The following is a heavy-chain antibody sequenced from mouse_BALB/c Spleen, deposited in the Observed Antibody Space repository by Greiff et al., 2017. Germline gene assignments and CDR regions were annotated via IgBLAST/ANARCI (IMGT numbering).Heavy chain of an antibody. J-gene: IGHJ4*01. D-gene: IGHD3-3*01. CDR2: ISDGGSYT. Sequence: EVKVVESGGGLVKPGGSLKLSCAASGFTFSDYYMYWVRQTPEKRLEWVATISDGGSYTYYPDSVKGRFTISRDNAKNNLYLQMSSLKSEDTAMYYCAREGSRGAMDYWGQGTSVTVSS. V-gene: IGHV5-4*02. CDR1: GFTFSDYY. CDR3: AREGSRGAMDY.